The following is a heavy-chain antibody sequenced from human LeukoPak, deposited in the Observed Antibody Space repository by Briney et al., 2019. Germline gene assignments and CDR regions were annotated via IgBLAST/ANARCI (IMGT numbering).Heavy chain of an antibody. CDR1: GYTFIGYY. Sequence: GASVKVSCKASGYTFIGYYMHWVRQAPGQGLEWMGWINPNSGVTNYAQKFQGRVTMTRDTSISTAYMELSRLRSDDTAVYYCARVVNIVATNYYYYGMDVWGQGTTVTVSS. V-gene: IGHV1-2*02. D-gene: IGHD5-12*01. J-gene: IGHJ6*02. CDR2: INPNSGVT. CDR3: ARVVNIVATNYYYYGMDV.